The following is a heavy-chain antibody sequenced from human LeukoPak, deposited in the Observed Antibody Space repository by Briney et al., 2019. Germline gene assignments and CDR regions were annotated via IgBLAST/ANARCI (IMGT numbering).Heavy chain of an antibody. CDR2: VYYSGTT. Sequence: SETLSLTCTVSGGSISNYYWSWIRQSPEKGLEWIGYVYYSGTTNYNPSLKSRVTISVDTSKNQFSLKLSSVTAADTAVYYCASVQTGNWGQGTLVTVSS. CDR1: GGSISNYY. CDR3: ASVQTGN. J-gene: IGHJ4*02. V-gene: IGHV4-59*08.